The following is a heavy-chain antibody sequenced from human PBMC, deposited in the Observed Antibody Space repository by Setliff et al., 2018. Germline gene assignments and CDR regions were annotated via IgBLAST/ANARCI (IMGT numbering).Heavy chain of an antibody. J-gene: IGHJ4*02. V-gene: IGHV4-61*10. D-gene: IGHD3-3*01. CDR2: IDPSGNT. CDR3: ARGGYNSRSGYSAYYYDY. Sequence: SENLSLTCTVSGGSISSGTNYWSWIRQPAGRGLEWIGHIDPSGNTNYHPSLMSRVIISIDMSRKQFSLKLSSVTAADTAMHFCARGGYNSRSGYSAYYYDYWGQGALVTVSS. CDR1: GGSISSGTNY.